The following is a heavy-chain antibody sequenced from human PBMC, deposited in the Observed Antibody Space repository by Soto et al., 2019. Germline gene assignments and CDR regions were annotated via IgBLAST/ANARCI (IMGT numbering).Heavy chain of an antibody. D-gene: IGHD4-17*01. CDR3: AHTPGYGDYDFYYFGMDV. J-gene: IGHJ6*02. CDR1: GFSLRTSGVG. Sequence: QITLKESGPTLVKPTQPLTLTCTFSGFSLRTSGVGVGWIRQPPGKALEWLALLYWNDNKLYSPSLQSRLTITKDTSKNQVVLTLTNMDPVDTATYYCAHTPGYGDYDFYYFGMDVWGQGTPVTVSS. CDR2: LYWNDNK. V-gene: IGHV2-5*01.